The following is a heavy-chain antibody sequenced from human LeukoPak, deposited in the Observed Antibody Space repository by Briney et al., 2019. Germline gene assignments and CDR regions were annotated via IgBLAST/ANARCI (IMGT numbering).Heavy chain of an antibody. D-gene: IGHD3-10*01. Sequence: TGGSLRLSCVASRFSFSFFGMHWVRQAPGKGLEWVAFIGHDGRSTNYADSVKGRVTISRDNFKNTLYLEMKSLRVEDTAVYYCAKEAYYGSGSYHWGQGTLVTVSS. CDR1: RFSFSFFG. J-gene: IGHJ4*02. V-gene: IGHV3-30*02. CDR3: AKEAYYGSGSYH. CDR2: IGHDGRST.